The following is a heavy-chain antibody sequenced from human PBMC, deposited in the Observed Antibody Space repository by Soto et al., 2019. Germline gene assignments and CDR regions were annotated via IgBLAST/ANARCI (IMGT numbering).Heavy chain of an antibody. CDR2: ISTYNGNT. J-gene: IGHJ4*02. D-gene: IGHD2-15*01. Sequence: QVHLVQSGAEVKKPGASVKVSCKASGYTFTTYGISWVRRAPGQGLEWMGWISTYNGNTNYEQKLQGRVTLTTDTLTSTAYMELRSLRSDDTAVYYCARRGAYCSGGTCYHFDYWGQGTLVTVSS. V-gene: IGHV1-18*04. CDR1: GYTFTTYG. CDR3: ARRGAYCSGGTCYHFDY.